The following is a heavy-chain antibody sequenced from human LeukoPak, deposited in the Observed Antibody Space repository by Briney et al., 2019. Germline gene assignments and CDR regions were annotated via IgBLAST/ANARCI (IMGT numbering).Heavy chain of an antibody. D-gene: IGHD5-18*01. CDR3: ARLRGYSYGYGDY. V-gene: IGHV3-48*04. CDR1: GFTFSSYS. Sequence: PGGSLRLSSAASGFTFSSYSMNWVRQAPGKGLEWVSYISSSGNTIDYADSVKGRFTISRDNAKNSLYLQMVSLRAEDTAVYYCARLRGYSYGYGDYWGQGTLVTVSS. J-gene: IGHJ4*02. CDR2: ISSSGNTI.